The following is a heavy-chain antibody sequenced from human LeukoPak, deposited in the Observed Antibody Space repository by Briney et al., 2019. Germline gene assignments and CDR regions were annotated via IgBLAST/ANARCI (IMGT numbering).Heavy chain of an antibody. Sequence: ASVKVSCKASGYTFTGYYIHWVRQAPGQGLEWMGWINPNSGGTNYAQKFQGRVTVTRDTSISTAYMELSSLRSDDTAVYYCARARRYYDTSGYHAFDIWGQGALVTVSS. CDR3: ARARRYYDTSGYHAFDI. D-gene: IGHD3-22*01. J-gene: IGHJ3*02. CDR1: GYTFTGYY. CDR2: INPNSGGT. V-gene: IGHV1-2*02.